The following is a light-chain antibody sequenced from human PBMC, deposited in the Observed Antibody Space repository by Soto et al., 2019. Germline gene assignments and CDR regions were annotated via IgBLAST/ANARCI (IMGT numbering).Light chain of an antibody. Sequence: QSVLTQPRSVSGPPGQSVSISCSGTSSDVGTYNYVSWYQQHPGKAPKLMIYDVTNRPSGVSNRFSGSKSGNTASLTISGLQAEDEADYFCSSYTSTSTLFGTGTKVTVL. CDR3: SSYTSTSTL. J-gene: IGLJ1*01. CDR2: DVT. V-gene: IGLV2-14*01. CDR1: SSDVGTYNY.